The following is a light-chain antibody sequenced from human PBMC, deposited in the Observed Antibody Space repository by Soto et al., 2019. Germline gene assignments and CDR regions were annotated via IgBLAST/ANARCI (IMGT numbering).Light chain of an antibody. CDR2: GAS. CDR3: LQHGDSIT. Sequence: VLTQSPGTLSLKQGEGATLSCRASQSVNSNYLGWYQQKPGQAPRLLMDGASSRATGIPDRFSGSGSGTDFTLTICRLEPEDSAVYYCLQHGDSITFGGGAKV. V-gene: IGKV3-20*01. CDR1: QSVNSNY. J-gene: IGKJ4*01.